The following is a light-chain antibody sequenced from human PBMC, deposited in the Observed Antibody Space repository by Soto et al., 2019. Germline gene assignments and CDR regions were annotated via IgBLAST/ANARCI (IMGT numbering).Light chain of an antibody. CDR2: DAS. CDR3: QQSDSNTCT. CDR1: QSMSSW. J-gene: IGKJ1*01. Sequence: DIQMTQSPSTLSASVGDRVTITCRASQSMSSWLAWYQQKPGRAPKILIYDASSLESGVPSRFSGSGAGTEFTLTISSLQPEDFATYYCQQSDSNTCTFGEGTQVDIK. V-gene: IGKV1-5*01.